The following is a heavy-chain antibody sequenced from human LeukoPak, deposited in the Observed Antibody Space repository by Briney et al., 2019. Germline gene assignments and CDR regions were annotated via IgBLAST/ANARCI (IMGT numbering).Heavy chain of an antibody. CDR1: GGSISSYY. V-gene: IGHV4-59*08. CDR3: ARWAGGTGDFDY. CDR2: IYYSGST. J-gene: IGHJ4*02. Sequence: PSETLSLTCTVSGGSISSYYWSWIRQPPGKGLEWIGYIYYSGSTNYNPSLKSRVTISVDTSKNQFSLKLSSVTAADTAVYYCARWAGGTGDFDYWGQGTLVTVSS. D-gene: IGHD1/OR15-1a*01.